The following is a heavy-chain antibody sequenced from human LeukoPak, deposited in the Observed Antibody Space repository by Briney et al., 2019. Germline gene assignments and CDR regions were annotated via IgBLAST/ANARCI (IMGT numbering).Heavy chain of an antibody. CDR2: IYYSGST. V-gene: IGHV4-59*01. CDR1: GGSISSYY. D-gene: IGHD3-22*01. CDR3: ARDPGYYDSSGYLIYWYFDL. J-gene: IGHJ2*01. Sequence: NSSETLSLTCTVSGGSISSYYWSWIRQPPGKGLEWIGYIYYSGSTNYNLSLKSRVTISVDTSKNQFSLKLSSVTAADTAVYYCARDPGYYDSSGYLIYWYFDLWGRGTLVTVSS.